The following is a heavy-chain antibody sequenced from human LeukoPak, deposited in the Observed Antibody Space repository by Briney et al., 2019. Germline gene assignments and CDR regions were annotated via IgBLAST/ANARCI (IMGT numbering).Heavy chain of an antibody. Sequence: SETLSLTCTVSGGSISSYYWSWIRQPAGKGLEWIGRIYTSGSTNYSPSLKSRVTMSVDTSKNQFSLKLSSVTAADTAVYFCARGVRRVTSYHFDSWGQGTLVTVPS. CDR3: ARGVRRVTSYHFDS. CDR1: GGSISSYY. D-gene: IGHD3-10*01. CDR2: IYTSGST. J-gene: IGHJ4*02. V-gene: IGHV4-4*07.